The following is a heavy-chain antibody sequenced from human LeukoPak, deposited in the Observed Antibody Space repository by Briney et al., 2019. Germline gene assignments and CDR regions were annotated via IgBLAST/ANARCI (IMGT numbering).Heavy chain of an antibody. CDR3: ARDRIKSGSYYFDY. V-gene: IGHV3-48*01. J-gene: IGHJ4*02. Sequence: GGSLRLSCAASAFTFSDYSMNWVRRAPGKGLEWISYISGRSSTIYYADSVKGRFTISRDNAKNSMYLQMNSLRAEDTAVYYCARDRIKSGSYYFDYWGQGTLVTVSS. CDR2: ISGRSSTI. D-gene: IGHD1-26*01. CDR1: AFTFSDYS.